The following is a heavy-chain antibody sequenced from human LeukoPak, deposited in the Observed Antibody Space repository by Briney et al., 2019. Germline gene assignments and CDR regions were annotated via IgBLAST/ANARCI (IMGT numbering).Heavy chain of an antibody. V-gene: IGHV1-18*01. Sequence: GASVKVSCKASGYTFTSYGISWVRQAPGQGLEWMGWISAYNGNTNYAQKLQGRVTMTTDTSTSTAYMELRSLRSDDTAVYYCAAHPHCSGTSCYPYYYYYYMDVWGKGTTVTVSS. J-gene: IGHJ6*03. D-gene: IGHD2-2*01. CDR1: GYTFTSYG. CDR2: ISAYNGNT. CDR3: AAHPHCSGTSCYPYYYYYYMDV.